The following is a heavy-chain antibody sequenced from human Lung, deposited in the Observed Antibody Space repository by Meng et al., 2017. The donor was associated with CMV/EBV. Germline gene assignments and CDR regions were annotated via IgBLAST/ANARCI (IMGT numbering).Heavy chain of an antibody. V-gene: IGHV1-2*02. CDR2: IKPNSGAT. J-gene: IGHJ4*02. CDR3: ARAPGLSLAAAASDAYFDK. Sequence: ASVKVSCKASGYTFTNYYIHWVRQAPGQGLEWMGWIKPNSGATNYVQKFQGRLTVTRGTSITTAYMELTRLRSDDTAVYYCARAPGLSLAAAASDAYFDKWGQGXLVTVSS. CDR1: GYTFTNYY. D-gene: IGHD6-13*01.